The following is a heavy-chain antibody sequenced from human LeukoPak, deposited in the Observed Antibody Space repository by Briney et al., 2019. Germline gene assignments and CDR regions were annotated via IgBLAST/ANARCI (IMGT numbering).Heavy chain of an antibody. J-gene: IGHJ4*02. CDR3: ARDRAAADGFDY. CDR1: GYTLTGYY. V-gene: IGHV1-2*02. Sequence: ASVKVSCKASGYTLTGYYMHWVRQAPGQGLEWMGWINPNSGGTNYAQKFQGRVTMTRDTSISTAYMELSRLRSDDTAVYYCARDRAAADGFDYWGQGTLVTVSS. CDR2: INPNSGGT. D-gene: IGHD6-13*01.